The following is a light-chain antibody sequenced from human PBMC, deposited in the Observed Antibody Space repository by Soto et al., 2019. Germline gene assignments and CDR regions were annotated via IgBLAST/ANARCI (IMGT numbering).Light chain of an antibody. Sequence: DIQMTQSPSTLSASVVDIVTITCRASQSISSWLAWYQQRPGKAPKLLIYDASNLESGVPSRFSGSGSGSEFTLTITSLQPDDFATYYCQQYSSYRTFGQGTKVDIK. CDR2: DAS. J-gene: IGKJ1*01. V-gene: IGKV1-5*01. CDR1: QSISSW. CDR3: QQYSSYRT.